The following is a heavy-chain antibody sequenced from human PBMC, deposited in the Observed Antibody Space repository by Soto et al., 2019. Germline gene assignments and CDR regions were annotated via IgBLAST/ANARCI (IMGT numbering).Heavy chain of an antibody. V-gene: IGHV3-33*01. J-gene: IGHJ4*02. Sequence: QVQLVESGGGVVQPGRSLRLSCAASGFTFSSYGMHWVRQAPGKGLEWVAVIWYDGSNKYYADSVKGRFTISRDNSKNTLYLQMNSLRAEDTAVYYCARFVRGGDRDYWGQGTLVTVSS. CDR3: ARFVRGGDRDY. D-gene: IGHD3-10*01. CDR2: IWYDGSNK. CDR1: GFTFSSYG.